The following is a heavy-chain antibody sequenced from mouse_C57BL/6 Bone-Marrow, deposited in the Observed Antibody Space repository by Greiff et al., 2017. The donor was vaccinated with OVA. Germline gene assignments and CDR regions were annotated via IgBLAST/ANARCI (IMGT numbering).Heavy chain of an antibody. Sequence: EVMLVESGGDLVKPGGSLKLSCAASGFTFSSYGLSWVRQTPDKRLEWVATISSGGRYTYYPDSVKGRFTLSRDNAKNSLYPLMSSLKSEDTSMYYCARRTTVVAFYAMDYWGQGTSVTVSS. D-gene: IGHD1-1*01. V-gene: IGHV5-6*02. CDR3: ARRTTVVAFYAMDY. CDR2: ISSGGRYT. J-gene: IGHJ4*01. CDR1: GFTFSSYG.